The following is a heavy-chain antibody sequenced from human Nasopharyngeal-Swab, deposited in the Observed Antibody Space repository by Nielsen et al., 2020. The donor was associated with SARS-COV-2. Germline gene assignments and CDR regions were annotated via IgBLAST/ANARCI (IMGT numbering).Heavy chain of an antibody. CDR2: ISWNSGSI. V-gene: IGHV3-9*01. CDR1: GFTFDDYA. D-gene: IGHD2-2*01. J-gene: IGHJ6*03. Sequence: SLKIPCAASGFTFDDYAMHWVRQAPGKGLEWVSGISWNSGSIGYADSVKGRFTISRDNAKNSLYLQMNSLRAEDTALYYCAKDSSPAAADYYYMDVWGKGTTVTVPS. CDR3: AKDSSPAAADYYYMDV.